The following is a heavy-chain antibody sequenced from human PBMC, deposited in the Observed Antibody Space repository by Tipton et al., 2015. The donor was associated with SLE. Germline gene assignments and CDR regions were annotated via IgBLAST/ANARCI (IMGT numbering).Heavy chain of an antibody. Sequence: TLSLTCAVYGGSFSSYYWSWIRQPPGKGLEWIGYIYYSGSTNYNPSLKSRVTISVDTSKNQFSLKLSSVNAADTAVYYCARHGGYYFDYWGQGTLVTVSS. D-gene: IGHD4-23*01. CDR2: IYYSGST. CDR3: ARHGGYYFDY. CDR1: GGSFSSYY. J-gene: IGHJ4*02. V-gene: IGHV4-59*12.